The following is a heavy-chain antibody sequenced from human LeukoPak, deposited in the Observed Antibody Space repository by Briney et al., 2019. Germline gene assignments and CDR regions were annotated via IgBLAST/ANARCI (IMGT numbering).Heavy chain of an antibody. CDR3: ASWIDTYDPNY. CDR2: ISGSGGST. V-gene: IGHV3-23*01. CDR1: GFTFSSYA. Sequence: GGSLRLSCAASGFTFSSYAMSWVRQPPGKGLEWVSAISGSGGSTYYADSVKGRFTISRDNSKNTLYLQMNSLRAEETAVYSCASWIDTYDPNYWGQGTLVTVSS. J-gene: IGHJ4*02. D-gene: IGHD2-2*03.